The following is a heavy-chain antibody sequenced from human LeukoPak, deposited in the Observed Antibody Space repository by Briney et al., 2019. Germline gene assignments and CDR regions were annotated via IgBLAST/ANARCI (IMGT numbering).Heavy chain of an antibody. Sequence: SETLSLTCAVSGGSISSGGYSWSWIRQPPGKGLEWIGSVYHSGSTYYNPSLKSRVTISVDTSKNQFSLKLSSVTAADTAVYYCARGEVVPAAPLDYWGQGTLVTVSS. J-gene: IGHJ4*02. CDR1: GGSISSGGYS. V-gene: IGHV4-30-2*03. D-gene: IGHD2-2*01. CDR2: VYHSGST. CDR3: ARGEVVPAAPLDY.